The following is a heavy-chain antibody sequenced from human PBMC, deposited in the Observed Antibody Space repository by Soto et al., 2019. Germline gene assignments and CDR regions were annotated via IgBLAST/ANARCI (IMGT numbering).Heavy chain of an antibody. CDR1: GFPFSSFS. Sequence: VQLVESGGGLVKPGGSLRLSCVASGFPFSSFSLNWVRQAPGKGLEWVSSIGRVSTYIYYADSVRGRFTVSRDNAKNSVYLQMNGLTAEDSGIYYCARVTAGSGSYQIDLWGQGTLVNVSS. D-gene: IGHD3-10*01. CDR2: IGRVSTYI. V-gene: IGHV3-21*02. CDR3: ARVTAGSGSYQIDL. J-gene: IGHJ4*02.